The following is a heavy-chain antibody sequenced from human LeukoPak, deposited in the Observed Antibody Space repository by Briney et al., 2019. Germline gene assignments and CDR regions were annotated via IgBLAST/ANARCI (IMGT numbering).Heavy chain of an antibody. J-gene: IGHJ6*02. Sequence: PGGSLRLSCTASGFTFGDYAMSWFRQAPGKGLEWVGFIRGKAYGGTTEYAASVKGRFTISRDDSKSIAYLQMNSLKTEDTAVCYCTRDGGSYYYYGMDVWGQGTTVTVSS. CDR3: TRDGGSYYYYGMDV. CDR1: GFTFGDYA. CDR2: IRGKAYGGTT. V-gene: IGHV3-49*03. D-gene: IGHD1-26*01.